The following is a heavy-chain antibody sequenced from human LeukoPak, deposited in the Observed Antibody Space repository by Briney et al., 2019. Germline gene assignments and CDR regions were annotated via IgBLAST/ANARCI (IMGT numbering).Heavy chain of an antibody. J-gene: IGHJ3*02. V-gene: IGHV3-11*01. Sequence: PGGSLRLSCAAFGFTFSDYYMSWIRQAPGKGLEWVSYISPSDSDIYHADSVEGRFTISRDNAKTSLYLQMNSLRAEDTAVYYCARDISHYDFWSGYYTNSAFDIWGQGTMVTVSS. D-gene: IGHD3-3*01. CDR1: GFTFSDYY. CDR3: ARDISHYDFWSGYYTNSAFDI. CDR2: ISPSDSDI.